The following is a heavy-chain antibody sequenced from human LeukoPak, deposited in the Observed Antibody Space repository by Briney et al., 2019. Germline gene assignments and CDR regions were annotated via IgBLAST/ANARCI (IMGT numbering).Heavy chain of an antibody. J-gene: IGHJ4*02. V-gene: IGHV4-34*01. CDR2: VDHSGTT. CDR3: ASLSKHYRGSGTFSYYYEK. D-gene: IGHD3-10*01. Sequence: SETLSHTCAVSGGSFSSYFWSWIRQPPGKGLEWIGEVDHSGTTNYSPFLLGRVSMSVDTSKNHFSLKLTSVTAADTALYYCASLSKHYRGSGTFSYYYEKWGQGALVTVSS. CDR1: GGSFSSYF.